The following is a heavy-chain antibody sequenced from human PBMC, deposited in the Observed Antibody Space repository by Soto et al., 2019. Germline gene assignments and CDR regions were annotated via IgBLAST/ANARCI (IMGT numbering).Heavy chain of an antibody. D-gene: IGHD4-17*01. CDR1: GGSISSYY. Sequence: QVQLQESGPGLVKPSETLSLTCTVSGGSISSYYWSWIRQPPGKGLEWIGYIYYSGSTNYNPSLXGXAXIXLDTSKNQCSLKLSSVTAADTAVYYCARAYGDCFDYWGQGTLVTVSS. CDR3: ARAYGDCFDY. CDR2: IYYSGST. V-gene: IGHV4-59*01. J-gene: IGHJ4*02.